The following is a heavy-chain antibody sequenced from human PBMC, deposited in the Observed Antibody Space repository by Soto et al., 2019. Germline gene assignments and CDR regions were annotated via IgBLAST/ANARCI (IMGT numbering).Heavy chain of an antibody. CDR1: GGSISSYY. CDR2: IYYSGST. J-gene: IGHJ5*02. V-gene: IGHV4-59*01. Sequence: SETLSLTCTVSGGSISSYYWSWIRQPPGKGLEWIGYIYYSGSTNYNPSLKSRVTISVDTSKNQFSLKLSSVTAADTAVYYCARGIAAAGLADNWFDPWGQGTLVTVS. CDR3: ARGIAAAGLADNWFDP. D-gene: IGHD6-13*01.